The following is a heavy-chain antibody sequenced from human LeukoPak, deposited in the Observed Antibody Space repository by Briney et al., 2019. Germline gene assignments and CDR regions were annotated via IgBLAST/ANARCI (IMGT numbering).Heavy chain of an antibody. CDR3: ARDRAAIVGDGPDAFDI. J-gene: IGHJ3*02. V-gene: IGHV4-59*01. CDR2: IYYSGST. Sequence: PSKTLSLTCTVSGGSISSYYWSWIRQPPGKGLEWIGYIYYSGSTNYNPSLKSRVTISVDTSKNQFSLKLSSVTAADTAVYYCARDRAAIVGDGPDAFDIWGQGTMVTVSS. CDR1: GGSISSYY. D-gene: IGHD3-22*01.